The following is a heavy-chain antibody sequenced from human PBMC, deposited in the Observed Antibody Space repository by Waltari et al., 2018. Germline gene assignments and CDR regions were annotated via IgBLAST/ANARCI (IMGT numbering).Heavy chain of an antibody. J-gene: IGHJ6*02. Sequence: VQLVDSGGGLVKPGGSLRLSCAASGFTFHTYTMNWVRQAPGKGLEWVSSISSTSSDIYYADSVKGRFTISRDNAKSSLYLQLNSLRAEDTAVYYCAGGYSSYYGMDVWGQGTTVTVSS. D-gene: IGHD6-13*01. CDR3: AGGYSSYYGMDV. V-gene: IGHV3-21*02. CDR2: ISSTSSDI. CDR1: GFTFHTYT.